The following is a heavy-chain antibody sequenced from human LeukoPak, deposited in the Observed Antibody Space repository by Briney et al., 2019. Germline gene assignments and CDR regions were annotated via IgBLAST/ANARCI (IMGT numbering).Heavy chain of an antibody. Sequence: SETLSLTCTVSGGSISSYYWSWIRQPPGKGLEWIGYIYYSGSTNYNPSLKSRVTISVDTSKNQFSLKLSSVTAADTAVYYCARVSYYYDSSGYRYNWFDPWGQGTLVTVSS. D-gene: IGHD3-22*01. V-gene: IGHV4-59*01. CDR3: ARVSYYYDSSGYRYNWFDP. CDR1: GGSISSYY. J-gene: IGHJ5*02. CDR2: IYYSGST.